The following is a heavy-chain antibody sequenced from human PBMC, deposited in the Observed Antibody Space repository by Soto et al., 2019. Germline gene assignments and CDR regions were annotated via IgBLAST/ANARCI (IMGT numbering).Heavy chain of an antibody. CDR1: GGSIINYY. Sequence: PSETLSLTCTVSGGSIINYYWSWIRQPPGKGLEWIGYMYNSGSTNYNPSLKSRVTISVDTSKNQFSLKLSFVTAADTAVYYCARQLVTTNWFDPWGQGILVTVSS. D-gene: IGHD4-17*01. V-gene: IGHV4-59*08. CDR2: MYNSGST. J-gene: IGHJ5*02. CDR3: ARQLVTTNWFDP.